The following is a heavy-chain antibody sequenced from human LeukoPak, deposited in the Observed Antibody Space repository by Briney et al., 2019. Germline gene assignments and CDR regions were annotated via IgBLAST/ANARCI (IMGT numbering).Heavy chain of an antibody. D-gene: IGHD6-19*01. CDR2: INQSGST. CDR1: GGSVSSGSYY. CDR3: ARGASIAVAGLFDY. V-gene: IGHV4-61*01. Sequence: PSETLSLTCTVSGGSVSSGSYYWSWIRQPPGEGLEWLGEINQSGSTNYNPSLKSRVTISVDTSKNQFSLRLSSVTAADTAVYYCARGASIAVAGLFDYWGQGTLVTVSS. J-gene: IGHJ4*02.